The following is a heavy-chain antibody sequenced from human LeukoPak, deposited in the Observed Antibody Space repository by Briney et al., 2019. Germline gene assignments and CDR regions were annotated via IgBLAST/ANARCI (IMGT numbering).Heavy chain of an antibody. J-gene: IGHJ6*02. CDR2: ISAYNGNT. V-gene: IGHV1-18*01. Sequence: ASVKVSCKASGYTFTSYGISWVRQAPGQGLEWMGWISAYNGNTNYAQKLQGRGSITTDTSTSTAYMELRSLRSDDTAVYYCATSARPYYYYGMDVWGQGTTVTASS. CDR1: GYTFTSYG. D-gene: IGHD6-6*01. CDR3: ATSARPYYYYGMDV.